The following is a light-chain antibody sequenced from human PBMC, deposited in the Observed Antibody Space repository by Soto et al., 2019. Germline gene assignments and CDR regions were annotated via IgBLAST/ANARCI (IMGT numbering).Light chain of an antibody. CDR1: SGHSSYA. Sequence: QSVLTQSPSASASLGASVKLTCTLSSGHSSYAIAWHQMQPGKGPRYLMDLNNDGSHTKGDGIPDRFSGSSSGAERYLIISSLQSEDEADYYCQTWGTGFRVFGGGTKVTVL. CDR2: LNNDGSH. J-gene: IGLJ3*02. CDR3: QTWGTGFRV. V-gene: IGLV4-69*01.